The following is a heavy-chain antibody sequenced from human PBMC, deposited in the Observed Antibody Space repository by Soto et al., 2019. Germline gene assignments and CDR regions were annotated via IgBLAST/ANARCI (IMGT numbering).Heavy chain of an antibody. CDR3: ATSYGSGYRAFDY. J-gene: IGHJ4*02. CDR1: GDTFSFYT. Sequence: QVQLVQSGAELKKPGSSVKVSCKASGDTFSFYTINWVRQAPGLGLEWMGRVNPILSMSNYAQKFQGRVTMTADKSTSTAYMELRSLRSEDTAFYYCATSYGSGYRAFDYWGQGALVTGSS. D-gene: IGHD3-10*01. V-gene: IGHV1-69*02. CDR2: VNPILSMS.